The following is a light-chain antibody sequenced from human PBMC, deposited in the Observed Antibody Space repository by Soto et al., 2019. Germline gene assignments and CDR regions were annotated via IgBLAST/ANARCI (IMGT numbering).Light chain of an antibody. CDR3: QQYNNWPPWT. V-gene: IGKV3-15*01. J-gene: IGKJ1*01. CDR1: QSVSSN. CDR2: GAS. Sequence: EIVMTQSPATLSVSPGERATLSCRASQSVSSNLAWYQQKPGQAPRLLIYGASTRATGIPARFSVSGSGTEFTLTISSLQSEDFAVYFCQQYNNWPPWTFGQGTKVEI.